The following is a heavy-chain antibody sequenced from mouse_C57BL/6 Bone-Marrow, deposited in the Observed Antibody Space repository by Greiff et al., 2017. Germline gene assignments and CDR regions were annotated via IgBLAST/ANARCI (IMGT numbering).Heavy chain of an antibody. CDR3: ARGGVRRYAMDY. D-gene: IGHD2-14*01. V-gene: IGHV1-81*01. Sequence: QVQLQQSGAELARPGASVKLSCTASGYTFTSYGISWVKQRTGPGLEWIGEIYPRSGNPYYNEKFKGKAKLTADKSSSTAYMALRSLTSEDSAVYFCARGGVRRYAMDYWGQGTSVTVSS. J-gene: IGHJ4*01. CDR1: GYTFTSYG. CDR2: IYPRSGNP.